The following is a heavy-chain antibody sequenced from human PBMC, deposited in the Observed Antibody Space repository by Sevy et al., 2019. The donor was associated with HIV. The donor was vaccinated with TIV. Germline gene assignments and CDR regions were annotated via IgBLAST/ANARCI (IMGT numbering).Heavy chain of an antibody. CDR1: GFSFNDHA. J-gene: IGHJ6*02. CDR2: VSWNSRNI. CDR3: AKDINRGCDGINCYRLYYYFYGLDV. D-gene: IGHD2-21*01. V-gene: IGHV3-9*01. Sequence: GGSLRLSCAASGFSFNDHAMHWVRQVPGKGLEWVSGVSWNSRNIGYADSVKGRFTISRDNANHFLYLEMNSLRPEDTAFYYCAKDINRGCDGINCYRLYYYFYGLDVWGQGTTVTVSS.